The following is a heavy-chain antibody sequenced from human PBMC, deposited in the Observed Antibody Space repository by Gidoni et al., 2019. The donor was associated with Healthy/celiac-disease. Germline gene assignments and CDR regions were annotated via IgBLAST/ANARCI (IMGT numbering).Heavy chain of an antibody. J-gene: IGHJ5*02. V-gene: IGHV4-34*01. CDR3: ARGLRGSWDSSGSNWFDP. D-gene: IGHD6-19*01. CDR1: GGSFSGYY. CDR2: INHSGST. Sequence: QVQLQQWGAGLWKPSETLSLTCAVYGGSFSGYYWSWIRQPPGKGLEWIGEINHSGSTNYNPSLKSRVTISVDTSKNQFSLKLSSVTAADTAVYYCARGLRGSWDSSGSNWFDPWGQGTLVTVSS.